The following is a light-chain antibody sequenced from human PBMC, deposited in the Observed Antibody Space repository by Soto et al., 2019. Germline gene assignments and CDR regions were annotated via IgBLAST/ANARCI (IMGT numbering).Light chain of an antibody. J-gene: IGLJ3*02. Sequence: QSVLTQPASVSGSPGQSITISCTGTSSDVGSYNLVSWYQQHPGKAPKLMIYEGSKRPSGVSNRFSGSKSGNTASLTISGLQAEDEADYYCCSYAGSSPWVFGGGTKVTV. V-gene: IGLV2-23*01. CDR3: CSYAGSSPWV. CDR1: SSDVGSYNL. CDR2: EGS.